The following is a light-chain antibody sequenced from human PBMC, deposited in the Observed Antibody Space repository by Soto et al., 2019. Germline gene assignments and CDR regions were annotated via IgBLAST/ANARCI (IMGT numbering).Light chain of an antibody. CDR3: AAWDDSLSGVV. Sequence: QLVLTQPPSASGTPGQRVTISCSGSSSNIGSNYVYWYQQLPGTAPKLLIYRNNQRPSGVPDRFSGSKSGTSASLAISGLRSEDKADYYCAAWDDSLSGVVFGGGTKVTVL. V-gene: IGLV1-47*01. J-gene: IGLJ2*01. CDR2: RNN. CDR1: SSNIGSNY.